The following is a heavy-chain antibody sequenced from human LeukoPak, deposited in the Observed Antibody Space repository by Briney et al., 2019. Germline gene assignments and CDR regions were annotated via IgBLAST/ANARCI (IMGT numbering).Heavy chain of an antibody. J-gene: IGHJ3*02. CDR2: ICISGSTI. V-gene: IGHV3-48*03. CDR1: GFTFSSYE. D-gene: IGHD2-15*01. Sequence: GGSLRLSCAASGFTFSSYEMNWVRQAPGKGLEWVSYICISGSTIYNADSVKGRFTISRDNAKNSMYLQMNSLRAEDTAVYYCVRGGGSCCPFNAFDIWGQGTMVTVSS. CDR3: VRGGGSCCPFNAFDI.